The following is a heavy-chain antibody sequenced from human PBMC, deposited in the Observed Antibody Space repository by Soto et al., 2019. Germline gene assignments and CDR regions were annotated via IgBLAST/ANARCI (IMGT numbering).Heavy chain of an antibody. CDR2: ISGSGGST. J-gene: IGHJ4*02. CDR1: GFTFSSYA. D-gene: IGHD2-15*01. CDR3: ARWGCSGSNCNLNQRSFDL. Sequence: PGGSLRLSCAASGFTFSSYAMSWVRQAPGKGLEWVSAISGSGGSTYYAGSVKGRFTISRDNSKNTMSLQMNSLRVEDTAVYYCARWGCSGSNCNLNQRSFDLWGQGTLVTVSS. V-gene: IGHV3-23*01.